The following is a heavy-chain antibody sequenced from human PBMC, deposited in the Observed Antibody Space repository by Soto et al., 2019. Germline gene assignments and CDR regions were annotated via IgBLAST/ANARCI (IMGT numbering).Heavy chain of an antibody. D-gene: IGHD3-10*01. Sequence: SETLSLTCPVSGGSISSYYLSWIRQPPGKGLEWIGYIYYSGSTNYNPSLKSRVTISVDTSKNQFSLKLSSVTAADMAVYYCARRYGSAFDIWGQGTMVTVSS. J-gene: IGHJ3*02. CDR2: IYYSGST. CDR1: GGSISSYY. V-gene: IGHV4-59*01. CDR3: ARRYGSAFDI.